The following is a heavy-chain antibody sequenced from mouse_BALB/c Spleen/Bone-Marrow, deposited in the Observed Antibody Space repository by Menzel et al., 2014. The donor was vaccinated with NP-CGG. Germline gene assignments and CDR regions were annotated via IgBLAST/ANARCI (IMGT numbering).Heavy chain of an antibody. CDR1: GFTFSTYA. V-gene: IGHV5-9-4*01. J-gene: IGHJ3*01. CDR3: ARDGYGSSD. CDR2: ISSGGSYT. D-gene: IGHD1-1*01. Sequence: EVHLVESGGALVKPGGSLKLSCAASGFTFSTYAMSWVRQSPEKRLEWVAEISSGGSYTYYPDTVTGRFTISRDNAKNTLYLEMSSLRSEDTAMYYCARDGYGSSDWGQGALVAVSA.